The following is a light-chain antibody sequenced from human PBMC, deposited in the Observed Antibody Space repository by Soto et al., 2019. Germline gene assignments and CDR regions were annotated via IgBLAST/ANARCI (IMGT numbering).Light chain of an antibody. J-gene: IGKJ2*01. CDR1: QSVSTN. Sequence: EIVMTQSPSTLSVSPGERATLSCRASQSVSTNLAWFQQKPCQAPKLLIYGASTRATGIPARFSGSGSGTEFTLAISSLQSEDFAVYYWQQYNNWPPYTFGHGTKLEIK. CDR2: GAS. CDR3: QQYNNWPPYT. V-gene: IGKV3-15*01.